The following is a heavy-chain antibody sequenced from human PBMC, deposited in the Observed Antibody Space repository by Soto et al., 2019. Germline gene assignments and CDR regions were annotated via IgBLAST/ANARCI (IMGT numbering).Heavy chain of an antibody. CDR3: ARVKRFGEFTKYNWFDP. CDR2: IYYSGST. CDR1: GGSISSGGYY. J-gene: IGHJ5*02. V-gene: IGHV4-31*03. D-gene: IGHD3-10*01. Sequence: SETLSLTCTVSGGSISSGGYYWSWIRQHPGKGLEWIGYIYYSGSTYYNPSLKSRVTISVDTSKNQFSLKLSSVTAADTAVYYCARVKRFGEFTKYNWFDPWGQGTLVTVSS.